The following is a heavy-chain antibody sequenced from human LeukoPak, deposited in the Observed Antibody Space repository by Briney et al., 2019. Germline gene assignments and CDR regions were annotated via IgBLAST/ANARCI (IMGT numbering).Heavy chain of an antibody. Sequence: GGSLRLSCAASGFTFDDYGMSWVRQAPGKGLEWVSGINWNGGNTGYADSVKGRFTISRDNAKNSLYLQMNSLRAEDTALYYCARAYSGYENYYYYYMDVWGKGTTVTVSS. CDR1: GFTFDDYG. J-gene: IGHJ6*03. CDR2: INWNGGNT. CDR3: ARAYSGYENYYYYYMDV. V-gene: IGHV3-20*04. D-gene: IGHD5-12*01.